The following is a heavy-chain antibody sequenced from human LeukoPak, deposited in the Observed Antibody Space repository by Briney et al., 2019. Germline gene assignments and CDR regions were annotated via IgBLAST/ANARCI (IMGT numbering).Heavy chain of an antibody. D-gene: IGHD6-13*01. V-gene: IGHV4-39*01. CDR1: GGSISGGKDF. J-gene: IGHJ4*02. CDR3: ARRGITYSTSFFDS. CDR2: IYYTGST. Sequence: SETLSLTCAVSGGSISGGKDFWGRIRQSPGKGLEWIGSIYYTGSTYYNPSLKSRVTMSVDTSKSEFSLMVHSVTAADTAMYYCARRGITYSTSFFDSWGQGTLVTVAS.